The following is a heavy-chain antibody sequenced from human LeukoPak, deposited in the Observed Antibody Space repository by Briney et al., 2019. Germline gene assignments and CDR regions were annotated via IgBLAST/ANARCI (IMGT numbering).Heavy chain of an antibody. CDR3: TSPVGYCSGGSCQDYYYYYMDV. Sequence: GGSLRLSCAASGFTFSGSAMHWVRQASGKGLEWVGRIRSKANSYATAYAASVRGRFTISRDDSKNTAYLQMNSLKTEDTAVYYCTSPVGYCSGGSCQDYYYYYMDVWGKGTTVTISS. CDR1: GFTFSGSA. D-gene: IGHD2-15*01. V-gene: IGHV3-73*01. CDR2: IRSKANSYAT. J-gene: IGHJ6*03.